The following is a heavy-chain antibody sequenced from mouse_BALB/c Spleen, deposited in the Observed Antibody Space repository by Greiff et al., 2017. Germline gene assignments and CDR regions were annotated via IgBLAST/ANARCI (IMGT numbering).Heavy chain of an antibody. D-gene: IGHD1-1*01. Sequence: VHLVESGPGLVAPSQSLSITCTVSGFSLTGYGVNWVRQPPGKGLEWLGVIWAGGSTNYNSALMSRLSISKDNSKSQVFLKMNSLQTDDTAMYYCARERRVYYYGSSYYFDVWGAGTTVTVSA. V-gene: IGHV2-9*02. J-gene: IGHJ1*01. CDR2: IWAGGST. CDR3: ARERRVYYYGSSYYFDV. CDR1: GFSLTGYG.